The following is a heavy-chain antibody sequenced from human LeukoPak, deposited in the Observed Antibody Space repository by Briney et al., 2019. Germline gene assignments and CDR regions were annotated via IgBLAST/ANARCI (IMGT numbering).Heavy chain of an antibody. CDR1: GGSISSSNSY. Sequence: SETLSLTCIVSGGSISSSNSYWGWIRQPPGEGLEWIGSIKSIGSTYYNPSLKSRVSISADTSKNQFSLNLFSVTAADTAVYYCARGASWNFDSWGQGTLVTVSS. V-gene: IGHV4-39*01. CDR2: IKSIGST. D-gene: IGHD2-15*01. J-gene: IGHJ4*02. CDR3: ARGASWNFDS.